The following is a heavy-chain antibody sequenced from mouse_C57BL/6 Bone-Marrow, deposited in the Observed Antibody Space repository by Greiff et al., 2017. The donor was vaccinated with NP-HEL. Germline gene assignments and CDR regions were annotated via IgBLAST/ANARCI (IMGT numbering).Heavy chain of an antibody. V-gene: IGHV1-69*01. CDR2: IDPSDSYT. CDR1: GYTFTSYW. CDR3: ARGESYYGSAWFAY. D-gene: IGHD1-1*01. J-gene: IGHJ3*01. Sequence: QVQLQQPGAELVMPGASVKLSCKASGYTFTSYWMHWVKQRPGQGLEWIGEIDPSDSYTNYNQKFKGKSTLTVDKSSSTAYMQLSSLTSEDSAVYYCARGESYYGSAWFAYWGQGTLVTVSA.